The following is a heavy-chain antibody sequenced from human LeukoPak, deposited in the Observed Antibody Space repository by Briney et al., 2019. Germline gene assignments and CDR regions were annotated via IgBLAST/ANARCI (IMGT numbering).Heavy chain of an antibody. CDR3: ARALRGLSNLDY. D-gene: IGHD4-17*01. J-gene: IGHJ4*02. CDR1: GYTFTSYG. V-gene: IGHV1-18*01. CDR2: ISAYNGNT. Sequence: ASVKVYCKASGYTFTSYGISWVRQASGQGLKWIGWISAYNGNTNYAQKLQGTVTMTTDTSTSTAYMELRSLRSDDTAVYYCARALRGLSNLDYWGQGTLVTVSS.